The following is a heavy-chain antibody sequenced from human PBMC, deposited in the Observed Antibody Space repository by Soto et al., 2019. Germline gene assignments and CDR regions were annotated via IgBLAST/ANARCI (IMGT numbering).Heavy chain of an antibody. J-gene: IGHJ4*02. D-gene: IGHD6-19*01. CDR1: GFTFGDYT. CDR2: INWDGGST. CDR3: AKDIAGSGWYSLDY. Sequence: EVPLVESGGVVVKPGGSLRLSFAASGFTFGDYTMHWVRQAPGKGLEWVSLINWDGGSTYYADSVKGRFTISRDNSKNSLYLQMNSLRTEDTAFYYCAKDIAGSGWYSLDYWGQGTLVTVSS. V-gene: IGHV3-43*01.